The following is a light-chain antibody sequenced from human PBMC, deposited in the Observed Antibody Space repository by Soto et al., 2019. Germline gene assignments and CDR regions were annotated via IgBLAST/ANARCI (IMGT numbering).Light chain of an antibody. CDR1: SSNIGRNT. CDR3: AAWDDSLNGQGV. Sequence: QSVLTQPPSASGTPGQRVTISCSGSSSNIGRNTVAWYQQLPGTAPQLLIYSNNQRPSWVPDRFSGSKSGTSASLAISGVQSEDEADYYCAAWDDSLNGQGVFGGGTKLTVL. J-gene: IGLJ3*02. CDR2: SNN. V-gene: IGLV1-44*01.